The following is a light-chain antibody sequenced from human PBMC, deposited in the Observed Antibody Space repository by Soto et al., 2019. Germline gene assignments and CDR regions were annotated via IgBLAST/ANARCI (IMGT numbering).Light chain of an antibody. Sequence: EIVLTQSPGTLYLSPGERASLSCRASQSVGSSYLAWYQQNPGRAPRLLIYGASRRATGIPDRFSGSGSGTDFTLTISRLEPEDFAVYYCQQYGSSPGTFGQGTKVEIK. CDR3: QQYGSSPGT. V-gene: IGKV3-20*01. J-gene: IGKJ1*01. CDR2: GAS. CDR1: QSVGSSY.